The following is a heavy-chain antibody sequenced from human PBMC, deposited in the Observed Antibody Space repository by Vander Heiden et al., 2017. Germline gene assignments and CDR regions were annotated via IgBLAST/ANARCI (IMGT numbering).Heavy chain of an antibody. J-gene: IGHJ3*01. Sequence: EAQLAESGGGLVKPGGSLRLSCSASGFTFYGAWMTWVRQAPGKGLEWVGRIRSQQDGETAEYAAPGKGRFTISRDDSKNTVYLQMNSLKTEDTAVYYCITDWCTTCCRCGGFDLWVLGALVTVS. CDR2: IRSQQDGETA. V-gene: IGHV3-15*01. CDR1: GFTFYGAW. CDR3: ITDWCTTCCRCGGFDL. D-gene: IGHD2-2*01.